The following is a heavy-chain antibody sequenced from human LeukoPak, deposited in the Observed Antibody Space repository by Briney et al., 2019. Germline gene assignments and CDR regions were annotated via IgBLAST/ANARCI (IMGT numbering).Heavy chain of an antibody. J-gene: IGHJ4*02. V-gene: IGHV1-2*02. Sequence: GASVKISCKASGYTFTGYYMHWVRQAPGQGLEWMGWINPNSGGTNYAQKFQGRVTMTRDTSISTAYMELSRLRSDDTAVYYCARVHKVLFRSGSYNDYWGQGTLVTVSS. CDR3: ARVHKVLFRSGSYNDY. CDR1: GYTFTGYY. D-gene: IGHD3-10*01. CDR2: INPNSGGT.